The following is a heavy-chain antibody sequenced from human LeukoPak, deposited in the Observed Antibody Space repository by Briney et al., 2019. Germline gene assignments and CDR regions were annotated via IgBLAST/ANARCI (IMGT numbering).Heavy chain of an antibody. D-gene: IGHD4-17*01. V-gene: IGHV4-30-2*01. CDR2: IYHSGST. J-gene: IGHJ4*02. Sequence: KPSETLSLTCTVSGGSISSGNYYWGWVRQPPGKGLEWIGYIYHSGSTYYNLSLKSRVTISVDRSKNQFSLKLSSVTAADTAVYYCAREGRGGDYDYWGQGTLVTVSS. CDR3: AREGRGGDYDY. CDR1: GGSISSGNYY.